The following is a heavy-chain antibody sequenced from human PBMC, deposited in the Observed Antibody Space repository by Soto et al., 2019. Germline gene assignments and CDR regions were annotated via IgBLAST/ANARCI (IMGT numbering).Heavy chain of an antibody. CDR3: ARCEVAGTSDS. Sequence: QVQLVQSGAEVKKPGASVKVSCKASGYTFTSYGINWMRQAPGQGLEWMGWISAYNGNTNYAQKFQGRVTMTTDTSRTTAYMELRSLRCDDTAVYFCARCEVAGTSDSWGQGTLVTVSS. CDR2: ISAYNGNT. CDR1: GYTFTSYG. J-gene: IGHJ4*02. V-gene: IGHV1-18*04. D-gene: IGHD6-19*01.